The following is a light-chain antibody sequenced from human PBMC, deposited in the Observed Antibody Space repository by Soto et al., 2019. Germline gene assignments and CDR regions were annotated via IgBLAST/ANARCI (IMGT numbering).Light chain of an antibody. V-gene: IGLV2-14*01. CDR3: TSYTTIRTWV. J-gene: IGLJ3*02. Sequence: QSALTQPASVSGSPGQSITISCTGTSSDIGSYPYVSWYQQVPGSAPKLMIYEVSTRPSGVSSRFSGSKSGDTASLTISGLQTEDEAHYYCTSYTTIRTWVFGGGTKVTVL. CDR2: EVS. CDR1: SSDIGSYPY.